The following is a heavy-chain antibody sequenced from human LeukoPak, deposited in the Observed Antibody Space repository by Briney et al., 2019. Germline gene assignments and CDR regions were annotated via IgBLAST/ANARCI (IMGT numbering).Heavy chain of an antibody. CDR1: GYTFTSNH. CDR3: AKIAARDTGEGY. J-gene: IGHJ4*02. V-gene: IGHV1-46*01. Sequence: GASVKSSCKASGYTFTSNHIHWVQQAPGYGLEWMGVINPSGDSTSYAPNFQGRVTVTRDTSASTVYMELSSLRSEDTAIYYCAKIAARDTGEGYWGQGTLVTVSS. D-gene: IGHD6-6*01. CDR2: INPSGDST.